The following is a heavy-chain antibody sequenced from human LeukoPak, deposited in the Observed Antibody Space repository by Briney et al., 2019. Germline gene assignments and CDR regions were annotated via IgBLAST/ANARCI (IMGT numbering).Heavy chain of an antibody. V-gene: IGHV3-23*01. CDR2: ITGSGGST. CDR3: AKDAVRAVYCSGSGCSTYDY. D-gene: IGHD2-15*01. Sequence: PGGSLRLSCAASRFTFSSYAMSWVRQAPGKGLEWVSFITGSGGSTYYVDSVKGRFTISRDNSKNTLYLQMNSLRAEDTAIYYCAKDAVRAVYCSGSGCSTYDYWGQGTLVTVSS. J-gene: IGHJ4*02. CDR1: RFTFSSYA.